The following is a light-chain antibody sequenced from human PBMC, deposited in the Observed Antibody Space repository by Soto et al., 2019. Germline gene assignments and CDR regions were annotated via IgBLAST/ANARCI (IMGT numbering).Light chain of an antibody. Sequence: NFMLTQPHSVSESPGKTVTISCTRSGGSITSGYVQWYQQRPGSAPPTVIYEDNQRPSGVPDRFSGSIDSSSNSASLTISGLKTEDEADYYCQSYHSSYPYVFGTGTKVTVL. J-gene: IGLJ1*01. CDR1: GGSITSGY. CDR2: EDN. CDR3: QSYHSSYPYV. V-gene: IGLV6-57*03.